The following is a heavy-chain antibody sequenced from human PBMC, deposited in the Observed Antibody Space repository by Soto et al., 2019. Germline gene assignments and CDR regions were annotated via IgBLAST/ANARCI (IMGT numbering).Heavy chain of an antibody. V-gene: IGHV4-39*01. J-gene: IGHJ5*02. CDR1: GGSIRRSSYY. CDR2: IDYSGST. D-gene: IGHD3-10*01. CDR3: ARHTSYYGSGSYPEDPHDWFDP. Sequence: QLQLQESGPGLVKPSETLSLTCTVSGGSIRRSSYYGGWIRQPPGKGLGWIGSIDYSGSTYYNPSVKSRVTISVATSKNQFSLKLSSVTAADTAVYYCARHTSYYGSGSYPEDPHDWFDPWGQGTLVTVSS.